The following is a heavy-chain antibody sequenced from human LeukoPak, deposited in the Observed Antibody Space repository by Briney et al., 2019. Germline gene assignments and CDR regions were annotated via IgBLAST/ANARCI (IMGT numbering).Heavy chain of an antibody. CDR1: GGSVSSGSYY. V-gene: IGHV4-61*01. CDR2: IYYSGST. J-gene: IGHJ3*02. D-gene: IGHD1-14*01. Sequence: PSETLSLTCTVSGGSVSSGSYYWSWIRQPPGKGLEWIGYIYYSGSTNYNPSLKSRVTISVDTSKNQFSLKLSSVTAADTAVYYCARGLGHRAFDIWGQGTMVTVSS. CDR3: ARGLGHRAFDI.